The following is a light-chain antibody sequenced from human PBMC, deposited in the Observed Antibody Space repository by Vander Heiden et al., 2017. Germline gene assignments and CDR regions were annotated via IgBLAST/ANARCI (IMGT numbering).Light chain of an antibody. CDR3: MQALQTPYT. J-gene: IGKJ2*01. CDR2: LGS. V-gene: IGKV2-28*01. CDR1: QSLLHSNGYNY. Sequence: GITQSQLSLPVPSGEPAPIPCGSVQSLLHSNGYNYLDWYLQKPGQSPQLLIYLGSNRASGVPDRFSGSGSGTDFTLKISRVEAEDVGVYYCMQALQTPYTFGQGTKLEIK.